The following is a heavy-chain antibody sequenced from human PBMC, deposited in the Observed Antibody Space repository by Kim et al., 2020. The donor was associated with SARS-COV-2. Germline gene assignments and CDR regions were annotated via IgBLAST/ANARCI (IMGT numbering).Heavy chain of an antibody. J-gene: IGHJ3*02. CDR2: XYYSGST. D-gene: IGHD6-19*01. CDR3: AXXGIAVXGDAFDI. V-gene: IGHV4-59*13. CDR1: GGSISSYY. Sequence: SETLSLTCTVSGGSISSYYWSWIRQPPGKGLEWIGYXYYSGSTNYNPSLKSRVTISVDTSKNQXSXKLSSVTAADTAVXYCAXXGIAVXGDAFDIWGQGTMVTVSS.